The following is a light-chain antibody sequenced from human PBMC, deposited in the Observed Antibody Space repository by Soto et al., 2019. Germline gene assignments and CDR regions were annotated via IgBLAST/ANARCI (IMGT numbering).Light chain of an antibody. CDR3: MQALQTPYT. CDR1: QSLLHSNGYNY. V-gene: IGKV2-28*01. CDR2: LGS. Sequence: DIVMIQSPLSLPVTPGEPASISCRSSQSLLHSNGYNYLDWYLQKPGQSPQLLIYLGSNRASGVPDRFSGSGSGTDFTVKISRVEAEDVGSYYCMQALQTPYTFGQGTKLETK. J-gene: IGKJ2*01.